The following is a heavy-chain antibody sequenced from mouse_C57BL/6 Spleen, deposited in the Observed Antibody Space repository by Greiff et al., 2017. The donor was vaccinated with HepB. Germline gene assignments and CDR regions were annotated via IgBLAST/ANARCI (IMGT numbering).Heavy chain of an antibody. CDR3: ARDHYGNYRYFDY. J-gene: IGHJ2*01. CDR1: GYSITSGYY. D-gene: IGHD2-1*01. Sequence: EVKLQESGPGLVKPSQSLSLTCSVTGYSITSGYYWNWIRQFPGNKLEWMGYISYDGSNNYNPSLKNRISITRDTSKNQFFLKLNSVTTEDTATYYCARDHYGNYRYFDYWGQGTTLTVSS. CDR2: ISYDGSN. V-gene: IGHV3-6*01.